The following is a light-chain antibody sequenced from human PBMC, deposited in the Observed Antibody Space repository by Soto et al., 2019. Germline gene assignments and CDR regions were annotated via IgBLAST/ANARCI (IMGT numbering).Light chain of an antibody. V-gene: IGKV1-5*01. CDR1: QSISPW. CDR2: AAS. CDR3: QQYYSFPRT. Sequence: DIQMTQFHSTLSASVGDRVTITCRASQSISPWLAWYQQKPGKAPELLIYAASTLQSGVPSRFSGSGSGTDFTLTISCLQSEDFATYYCQQYYSFPRTFGQGTKVDIK. J-gene: IGKJ1*01.